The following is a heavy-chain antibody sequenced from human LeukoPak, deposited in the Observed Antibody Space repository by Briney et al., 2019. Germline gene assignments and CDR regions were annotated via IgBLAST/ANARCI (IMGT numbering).Heavy chain of an antibody. Sequence: SVKVSCKASGGTFNSDTISCVRQAPGQGLEWMGRIIPILGIANYAQKFQGRVTITADKSTSTAYMELSSLRSEDTAVYYCARDSGSYSFDYWGQGTLVTASS. V-gene: IGHV1-69*04. D-gene: IGHD1-26*01. CDR2: IIPILGIA. CDR1: GGTFNSDT. J-gene: IGHJ4*02. CDR3: ARDSGSYSFDY.